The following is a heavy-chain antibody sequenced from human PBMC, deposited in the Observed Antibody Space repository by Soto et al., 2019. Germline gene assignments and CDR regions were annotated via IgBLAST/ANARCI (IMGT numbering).Heavy chain of an antibody. J-gene: IGHJ3*02. CDR3: ARVGYYDYVWGSYRQKGGAFDI. V-gene: IGHV4-59*01. D-gene: IGHD3-16*02. CDR1: GGSISSYY. CDR2: IYYSGST. Sequence: KPSETMSLTCTVCGGSISSYYWSWIRQPPGKGLEWIGYIYYSGSTNYNPSLKSRVTISVDTSKNQFSLKLSSVTAADTAVYYCARVGYYDYVWGSYRQKGGAFDIWGQGTMVTVSS.